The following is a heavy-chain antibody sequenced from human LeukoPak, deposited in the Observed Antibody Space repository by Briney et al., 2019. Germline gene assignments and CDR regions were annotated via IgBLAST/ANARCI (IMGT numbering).Heavy chain of an antibody. CDR2: IYHSGST. J-gene: IGHJ4*02. V-gene: IGHV4-4*02. CDR1: GGSISTSNW. D-gene: IGHD4-23*01. Sequence: PSETLSLTCAVSGGSISTSNWWSWVRQPPGKGLEWIGEIYHSGSTNYNPSLKSRVTISVDKSKNQFSLKLNSVTAADTAVYYCARIEVPNGGAFDYWGQGTLVTVSS. CDR3: ARIEVPNGGAFDY.